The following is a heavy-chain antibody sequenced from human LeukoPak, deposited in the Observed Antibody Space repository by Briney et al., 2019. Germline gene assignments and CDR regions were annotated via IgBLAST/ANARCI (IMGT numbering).Heavy chain of an antibody. V-gene: IGHV3-23*01. D-gene: IGHD1/OR15-1a*01. CDR2: ISGTGGNT. J-gene: IGHJ4*02. Sequence: GGSLRLSCAVSGLSFSNYAMSWVRQFPGKGLEWVSGISGTGGNTYYADSVKGRFTISRDNSNNMLYLQMNSLTAEDTAIYFCAKDFEFKWQQPSDHWGQGTPVTVSS. CDR1: GLSFSNYA. CDR3: AKDFEFKWQQPSDH.